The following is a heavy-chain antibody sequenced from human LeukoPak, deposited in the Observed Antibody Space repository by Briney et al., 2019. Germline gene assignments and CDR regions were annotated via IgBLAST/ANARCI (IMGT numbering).Heavy chain of an antibody. V-gene: IGHV3-7*03. CDR1: GFTFSSYW. J-gene: IGHJ4*02. Sequence: GGSLRLSCVASGFTFSSYWMTWVRQQPGKGLEWVANINQDGGAKYYLDSVKGRFTISRGNANNSLYLQMNSLRVDDTAVYYCATIDSSSPRDWGQGTLVTVSS. CDR3: ATIDSSSPRD. D-gene: IGHD6-13*01. CDR2: INQDGGAK.